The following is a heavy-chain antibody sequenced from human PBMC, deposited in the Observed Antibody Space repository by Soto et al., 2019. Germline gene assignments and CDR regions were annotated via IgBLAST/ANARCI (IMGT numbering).Heavy chain of an antibody. J-gene: IGHJ5*02. CDR2: ISYDGSNK. D-gene: IGHD2-21*01. V-gene: IGHV3-30*18. CDR3: AKGPSPHNFEPNWFDP. CDR1: GFTFSSYG. Sequence: PGGSLRLSCAASGFTFSSYGMHWVRQAPGKGLEWVAVISYDGSNKYYADSVKGRFTISRDNSKNTLYLQMNSLRAEDTAVYYCAKGPSPHNFEPNWFDPWGQGTLVTVSS.